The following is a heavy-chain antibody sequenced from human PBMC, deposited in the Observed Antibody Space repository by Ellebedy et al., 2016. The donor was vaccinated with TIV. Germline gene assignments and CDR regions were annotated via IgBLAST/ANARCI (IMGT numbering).Heavy chain of an antibody. CDR2: SHHTGNS. J-gene: IGHJ6*02. V-gene: IGHV4-59*02. CDR1: GGSVNSHY. Sequence: SETLSLTXTVSGGSVNSHYWSWVRQPPGKGLEWIGYSHHTGNSNYNASLRGRATISVDTSRNQFSLRLTSATAADTAVYYCAGAILGTYGIDVWGQGTTVTVS. D-gene: IGHD1-1*01. CDR3: AGAILGTYGIDV.